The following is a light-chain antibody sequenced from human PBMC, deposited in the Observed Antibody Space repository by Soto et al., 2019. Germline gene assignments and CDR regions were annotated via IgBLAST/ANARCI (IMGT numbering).Light chain of an antibody. Sequence: EIVLTHSPATLSLSPGERVTLACRASQSVTTLAWYQQKPGQAPRLLIYDASTRATGIPARFSGSGSGTDFTLTISSLEPEDFAVYYCQQRDDWPPTFGQGTRLEIK. V-gene: IGKV3-11*01. CDR1: QSVTT. CDR2: DAS. CDR3: QQRDDWPPT. J-gene: IGKJ5*01.